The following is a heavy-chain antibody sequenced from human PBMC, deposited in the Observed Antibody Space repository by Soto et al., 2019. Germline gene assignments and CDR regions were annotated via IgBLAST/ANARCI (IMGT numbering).Heavy chain of an antibody. Sequence: QVQLVQSGAEVKKPGSSVKVSCRASGRTFSTYAMAWLRQAPGQGLEWMGGILPVFGTADYAPKFQGRVTITADESANTAYLELSSLTSEDTAGDYCASGPEDGGNSDAFDSWGQGTMVTVSS. V-gene: IGHV1-69*12. CDR2: ILPVFGTA. J-gene: IGHJ3*02. D-gene: IGHD2-21*02. CDR3: ASGPEDGGNSDAFDS. CDR1: GRTFSTYA.